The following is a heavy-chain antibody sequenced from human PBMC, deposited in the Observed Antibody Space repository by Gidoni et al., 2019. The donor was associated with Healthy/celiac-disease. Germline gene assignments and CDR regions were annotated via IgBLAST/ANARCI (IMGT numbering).Heavy chain of an antibody. CDR1: GFIFSRYG. V-gene: IGHV3-23*01. D-gene: IGHD6-19*01. CDR3: VVSRYLEVAGS. Sequence: EVQLLESGGGLAQPGGSLRLSCVASGFIFSRYGMTWVRQAPGKGLEWVSSISDSGRTTYYVDSVKGRFTISRDNSKNTLYLQMDTLRAEDTAIYYCVVSRYLEVAGSWGQGTLVTVSS. J-gene: IGHJ3*01. CDR2: ISDSGRTT.